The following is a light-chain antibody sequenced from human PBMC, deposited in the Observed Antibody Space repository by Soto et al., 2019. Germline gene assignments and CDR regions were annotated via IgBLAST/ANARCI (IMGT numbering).Light chain of an antibody. CDR3: VQRSVWTWT. V-gene: IGKV3-11*01. J-gene: IGKJ1*01. Sequence: EIVLTQSPATLYLSPGERGTLSCRASQSVGRYLAWYQHKPGQAPRLLIYDTSNRAPGTPGRFGGSGSGTDFTLTISSLEPEDFAVYYCVQRSVWTWTVGQGTKVEV. CDR1: QSVGRY. CDR2: DTS.